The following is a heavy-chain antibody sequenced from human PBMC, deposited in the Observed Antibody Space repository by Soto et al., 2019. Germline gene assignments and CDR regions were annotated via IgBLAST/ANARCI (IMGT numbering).Heavy chain of an antibody. D-gene: IGHD2-21*01. CDR2: VSYDGNYT. Sequence: QVQLVESGGGVVQPGRSLRLSCAASGFPFNSYAMHWVRQAPGKGLEWVAVVSYDGNYTTYADSVKGRFTISRDNSDNTLNLPMHSLRFDDTAVYYCARDSLWYFDYWGLGTVVTVSS. V-gene: IGHV3-30-3*01. CDR3: ARDSLWYFDY. CDR1: GFPFNSYA. J-gene: IGHJ4*02.